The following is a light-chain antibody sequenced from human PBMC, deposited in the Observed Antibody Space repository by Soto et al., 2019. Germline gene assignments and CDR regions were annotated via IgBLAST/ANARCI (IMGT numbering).Light chain of an antibody. CDR3: QQRSTWPYT. CDR1: QSVSRY. V-gene: IGKV3-11*01. Sequence: EIVLTQSPATLSLSPGERATLSCRASQSVSRYLAWYQQKPGQAPRLLIYDASTRATGIPARFSGSGSGTYFTLTISSLEPEDFAVYYCQQRSTWPYTFGQGTKVEIK. CDR2: DAS. J-gene: IGKJ2*01.